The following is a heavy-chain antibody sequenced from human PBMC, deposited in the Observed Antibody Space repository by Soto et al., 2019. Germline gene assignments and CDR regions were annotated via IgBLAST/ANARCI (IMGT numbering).Heavy chain of an antibody. CDR3: ATPGAGYCSSTSCPMDV. D-gene: IGHD2-2*01. CDR1: GFTFSSYW. V-gene: IGHV3-7*03. J-gene: IGHJ6*02. CDR2: IKQNGSDK. Sequence: PGGSLRLSCAASGFTFSSYWMSWVRQAPGKGLEWVSNIKQNGSDKYYVDSVKGRFTISRDNAKNTLYLQMNSLRAEDTAVYYCATPGAGYCSSTSCPMDVWGQGTTVTVSS.